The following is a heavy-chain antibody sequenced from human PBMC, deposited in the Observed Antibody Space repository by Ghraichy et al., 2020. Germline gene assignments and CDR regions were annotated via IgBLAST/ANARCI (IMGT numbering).Heavy chain of an antibody. CDR2: IIPILGIA. Sequence: SVKVSCKASGGTFSSYAISWVRQAPGQGLEWMGRIIPILGIANYAQKFQGRVTITADKSTSTAYMELSSLRSEDTAVYYCASVIYYYDSSGYYSAFDIWGQGTMVTVSS. D-gene: IGHD3-22*01. CDR1: GGTFSSYA. V-gene: IGHV1-69*04. CDR3: ASVIYYYDSSGYYSAFDI. J-gene: IGHJ3*02.